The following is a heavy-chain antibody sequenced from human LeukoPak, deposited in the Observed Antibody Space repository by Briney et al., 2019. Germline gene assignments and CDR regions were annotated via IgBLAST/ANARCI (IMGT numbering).Heavy chain of an antibody. J-gene: IGHJ4*02. CDR1: GGSFSDYL. Sequence: SETLSLTCAVYGGSFSDYLWTWIRQSPGKGLEWIGEINHSGFINYNPSLKSRVTISVDTSKNQFSLKLSSVTAADTAVYYCARGSPNYRNYYDSSGYPFFDYWGQGTLVTVSS. D-gene: IGHD3-22*01. CDR3: ARGSPNYRNYYDSSGYPFFDY. V-gene: IGHV4-34*01. CDR2: INHSGFI.